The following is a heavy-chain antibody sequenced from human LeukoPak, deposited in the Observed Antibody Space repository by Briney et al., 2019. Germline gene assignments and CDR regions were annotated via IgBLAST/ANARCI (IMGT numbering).Heavy chain of an antibody. CDR2: IYYGGST. J-gene: IGHJ3*01. V-gene: IGHV4-38-2*01. Sequence: SGTLSLTCAVSGYSISSGYWWSWVRQPPGKGLEWIGSIYYGGSTYYNASLRSRVTTSVDTSKNQFSLKLSSVTAADTAVYYCAKSTYYYDTFVNAFDLWGQGTVVTVSS. D-gene: IGHD3-22*01. CDR3: AKSTYYYDTFVNAFDL. CDR1: GYSISSGYW.